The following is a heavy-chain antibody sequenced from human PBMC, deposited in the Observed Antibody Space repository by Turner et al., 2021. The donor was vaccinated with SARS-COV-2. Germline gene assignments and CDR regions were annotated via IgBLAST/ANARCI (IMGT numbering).Heavy chain of an antibody. CDR2: FDPEDGKT. Sequence: QVQLVQSGAAAKKPGASVKVSCKVSGYTPIELSMLWVRQAPGKGLEWMGGFDPEDGKTIYAQKFQSRVTMTEDTSTDTAYMELSSLRSEDTAVYYCAAGYAYCGGDCSIHYWGQGTLVTVSS. J-gene: IGHJ4*02. CDR1: GYTPIELS. V-gene: IGHV1-24*01. D-gene: IGHD2-21*02. CDR3: AAGYAYCGGDCSIHY.